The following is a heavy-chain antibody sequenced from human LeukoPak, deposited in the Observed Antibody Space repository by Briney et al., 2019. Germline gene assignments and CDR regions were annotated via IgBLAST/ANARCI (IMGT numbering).Heavy chain of an antibody. CDR3: ATDQIQVVVTAFSTRTNDY. D-gene: IGHD2-21*02. V-gene: IGHV1-46*01. CDR1: GGTFSSYA. CDR2: INPSGGST. J-gene: IGHJ4*02. Sequence: ASVKVSCKASGGTFSSYAISWVRQAPGQGLELMGIINPSGGSTSYEQKFQGRVTMTRDPSTRTVYMELSSLRSEDTAVYYCATDQIQVVVTAFSTRTNDYWGQGTLVTVSS.